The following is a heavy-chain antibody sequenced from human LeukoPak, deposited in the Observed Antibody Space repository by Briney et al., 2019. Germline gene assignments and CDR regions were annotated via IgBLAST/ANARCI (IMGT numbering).Heavy chain of an antibody. CDR3: ARETWDSPTVGYFDY. J-gene: IGHJ4*02. D-gene: IGHD1-26*01. Sequence: AGGSLRLSCAASGFTFSSYSMNWVRQAPGKGLESVSSISSSSSYIYYADSVKGRFTISRDNAKNSLYLQMDSLRAEDTAVYYCARETWDSPTVGYFDYWGQGTLVTVSS. CDR1: GFTFSSYS. V-gene: IGHV3-21*01. CDR2: ISSSSSYI.